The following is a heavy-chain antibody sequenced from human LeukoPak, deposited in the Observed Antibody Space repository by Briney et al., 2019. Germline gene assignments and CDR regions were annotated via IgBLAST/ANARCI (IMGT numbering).Heavy chain of an antibody. CDR2: IYYSGST. V-gene: IGHV4-39*01. CDR1: GGSISSSSYY. D-gene: IGHD2-21*02. Sequence: SETLSLTCTVSGGSISSSSYYWGWIRQPPGKGLEWIGSIYYSGSTYYNPSLKSRVTISVDTSKNQFSLKLSSVTAADTAAYYCARLGVTAAGPQDYWGQGTLVTVSS. J-gene: IGHJ4*02. CDR3: ARLGVTAAGPQDY.